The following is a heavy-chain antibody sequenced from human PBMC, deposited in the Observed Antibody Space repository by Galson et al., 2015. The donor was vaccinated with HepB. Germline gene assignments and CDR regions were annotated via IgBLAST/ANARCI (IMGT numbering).Heavy chain of an antibody. CDR2: INPNSGGT. Sequence: SVKVSCRASGYTFTGYYMHWVRQAPGQGLEWMGWINPNSGGTNYAQKFQGRVTMTRNTSISTAYMELSSLRSEDTAVYYCARGPSRSNWNYPFGYWGQGTLVTVSS. CDR1: GYTFTGYY. V-gene: IGHV1-2*02. J-gene: IGHJ4*02. D-gene: IGHD1-7*01. CDR3: ARGPSRSNWNYPFGY.